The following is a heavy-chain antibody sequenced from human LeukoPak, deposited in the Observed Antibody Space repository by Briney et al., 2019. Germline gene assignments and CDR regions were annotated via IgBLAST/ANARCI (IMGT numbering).Heavy chain of an antibody. D-gene: IGHD3-3*01. CDR3: ARGRFLEWLSMNDAFDI. CDR1: GYTFTSYG. J-gene: IGHJ3*02. Sequence: GASVKVSCKASGYTFTSYGISWVRQAPGQGLEWMGWISAYNANTNYAQKLQGRVTMTTDTSTSTAYMELRSLRSDDTAVYYCARGRFLEWLSMNDAFDIWGQGTMVTVSS. V-gene: IGHV1-18*01. CDR2: ISAYNANT.